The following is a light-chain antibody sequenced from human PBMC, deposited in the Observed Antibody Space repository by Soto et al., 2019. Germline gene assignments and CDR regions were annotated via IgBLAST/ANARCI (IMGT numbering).Light chain of an antibody. CDR1: QSISSW. V-gene: IGKV1-5*01. Sequence: DIPMTQSPSTLSASVGDRVTITCRASQSISSWLAWYQQKPGKAPKLLIYDASSLESGVPSRFSGSGSGTEFTLNFSSLQPDDFATYYCQQYNSYSPYTFGQGTKLEIK. CDR3: QQYNSYSPYT. J-gene: IGKJ2*01. CDR2: DAS.